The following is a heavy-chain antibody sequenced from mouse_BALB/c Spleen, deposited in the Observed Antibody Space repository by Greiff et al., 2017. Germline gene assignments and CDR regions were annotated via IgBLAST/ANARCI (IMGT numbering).Heavy chain of an antibody. J-gene: IGHJ3*01. V-gene: IGHV5-4*02. CDR2: ISDGGSYT. D-gene: IGHD3-1*01. Sequence: EVQLQESGGGLVKPGGSLKLSCAASGFTFSDYYMYWVRQTPEKRLEWVATISDGGSYTYYPDSVKGRFTISRDNAKNNLYLQMSSLKSEDTAMYYCARDSSGYVRFAYWGQGTLVTVSA. CDR3: ARDSSGYVRFAY. CDR1: GFTFSDYY.